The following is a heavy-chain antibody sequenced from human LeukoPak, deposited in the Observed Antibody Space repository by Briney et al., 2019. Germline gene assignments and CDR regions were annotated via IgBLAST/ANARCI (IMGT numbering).Heavy chain of an antibody. V-gene: IGHV3-23*01. CDR1: GFTFSSYV. D-gene: IGHD3-22*01. J-gene: IGHJ3*02. CDR2: ISGSGGST. Sequence: TGGSLRLSCAASGFTFSSYVMSWVRQAPGKGLEWVSAISGSGGSTYYADSVKGRFTISRDNSKNTLYLQMNSLRAEDTAVYYCAKDPRSYYDSSGYYVDAFDIWGQGTMVTVSS. CDR3: AKDPRSYYDSSGYYVDAFDI.